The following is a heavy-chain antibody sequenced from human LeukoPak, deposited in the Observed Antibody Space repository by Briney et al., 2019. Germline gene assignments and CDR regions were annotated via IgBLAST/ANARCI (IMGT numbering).Heavy chain of an antibody. J-gene: IGHJ4*02. CDR1: GFTSIAYA. D-gene: IGHD3-22*01. CDR3: ARMRWLLLRRSSYYFDY. CDR2: ISGGGVTT. V-gene: IGHV3-23*01. Sequence: PGGSLRLSCVGSGFTSIAYALTWARQAPGKGLEWVSGISGGGVTTYYADSVKGRFTISRDNSKNTLYLQMNSLRAEDTAVYYCARMRWLLLRRSSYYFDYWGQGTLVTVSS.